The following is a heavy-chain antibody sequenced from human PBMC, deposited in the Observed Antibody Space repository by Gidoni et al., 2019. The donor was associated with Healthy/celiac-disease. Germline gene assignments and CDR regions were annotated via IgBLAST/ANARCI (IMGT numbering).Heavy chain of an antibody. J-gene: IGHJ4*02. CDR3: ARDPIGSSSWSSGYFDY. CDR2: IWYDGSNK. V-gene: IGHV3-33*01. Sequence: QVQLVESGGGVVQPGRSLRLSCAASGFTFSSYGMHWVRQAPGKGLEWVAVIWYDGSNKYYADSVKGRFTISRDNSKNTLYLQMNSLRAEDTAVYYCARDPIGSSSWSSGYFDYWGQGTLVTVSS. D-gene: IGHD6-13*01. CDR1: GFTFSSYG.